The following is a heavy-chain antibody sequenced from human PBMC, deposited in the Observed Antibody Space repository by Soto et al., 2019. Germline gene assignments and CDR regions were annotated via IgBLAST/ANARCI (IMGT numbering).Heavy chain of an antibody. Sequence: SESLSLTCAVYGGSVNGYYWNWIRQPPGKGLEWIGEINHTGGTHYNPSLKSRVTMSVDTSKNQFSLRLSSVTAADTAIYYCATRITVFGLLIPPFEPWGQGTQVTVSS. CDR3: ATRITVFGLLIPPFEP. J-gene: IGHJ5*02. V-gene: IGHV4-34*01. CDR2: INHTGGT. CDR1: GGSVNGYY. D-gene: IGHD3-3*01.